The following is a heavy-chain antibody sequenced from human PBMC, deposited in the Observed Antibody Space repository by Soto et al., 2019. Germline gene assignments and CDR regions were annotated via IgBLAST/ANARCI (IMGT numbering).Heavy chain of an antibody. D-gene: IGHD3-3*01. CDR1: AGPTTRYY. Sequence: PSETLSLTCTVSAGPTTRYYWTWFRQPAGKGLEWIGRIYSSGSTKYNPSLQSRISMSLDTSKNQFSLTLASVTAADTAVYYCARGQRFSDWFDPWGQVTLFTVS. CDR3: ARGQRFSDWFDP. CDR2: IYSSGST. V-gene: IGHV4-4*07. J-gene: IGHJ5*02.